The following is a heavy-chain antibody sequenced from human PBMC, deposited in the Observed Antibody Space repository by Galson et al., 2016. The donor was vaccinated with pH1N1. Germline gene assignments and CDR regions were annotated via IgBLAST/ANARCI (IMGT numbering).Heavy chain of an antibody. Sequence: SLRLSCAASGFTFSRYWMHWVRQGPGKGLVWVSRINSDGSSRSHADSVEGRFTISRDNAKKTLYLQMNSLRAEDTGVYYCTRDRAFGDYGGASDIWGPRDNGHRLF. V-gene: IGHV3-74*01. CDR1: GFTFSRYW. CDR3: TRDRAFGDYGGASDI. D-gene: IGHD4/OR15-4a*01. CDR2: INSDGSSR. J-gene: IGHJ3*02.